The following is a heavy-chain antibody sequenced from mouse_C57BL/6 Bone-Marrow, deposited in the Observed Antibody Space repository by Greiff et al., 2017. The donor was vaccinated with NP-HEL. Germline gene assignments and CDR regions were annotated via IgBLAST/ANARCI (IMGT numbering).Heavy chain of an antibody. J-gene: IGHJ2*01. CDR2: INPGSGGT. CDR3: ARSWLLNY. V-gene: IGHV1-54*01. CDR1: GYAFTNYL. Sequence: QVQLQQSGAELVRPGTSVKVSCKASGYAFTNYLIEWVKQRPGQGLEWIGVINPGSGGTNYNEKFKGKATLTADKSSSTAYMQLSSLTSEDSAVYFCARSWLLNYWGQGTTLTVSS. D-gene: IGHD2-3*01.